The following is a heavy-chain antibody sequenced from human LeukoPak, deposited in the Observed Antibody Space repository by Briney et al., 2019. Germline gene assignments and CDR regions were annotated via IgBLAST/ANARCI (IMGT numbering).Heavy chain of an antibody. CDR3: ARDLEGDPDAFDI. CDR1: GFTFSSYA. Sequence: GGSLRLSCAASGFTFSSYAMSWVRQAPGKGLEWVSAISGSGGSTYYADSVKGRFTISRDNSKNTLYLQMNSLRAEDTAVYYCARDLEGDPDAFDIWGQGTMVTVSS. CDR2: ISGSGGST. V-gene: IGHV3-23*01. D-gene: IGHD3-3*01. J-gene: IGHJ3*02.